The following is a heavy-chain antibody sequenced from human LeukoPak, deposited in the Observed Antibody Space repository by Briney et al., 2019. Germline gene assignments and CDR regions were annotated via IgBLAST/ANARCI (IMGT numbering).Heavy chain of an antibody. V-gene: IGHV3-7*01. CDR1: GFTFSSYG. Sequence: GGSLRLSCAASGFTFSSYGMSWVRQAPGKGLEWLANIKQDGTEKNYLNSVKGRFTISRDNAKNSLYLQTNSLRAEDTAVYYCARDYSGWGQGTLVTVSS. D-gene: IGHD1-26*01. CDR3: ARDYSG. J-gene: IGHJ4*02. CDR2: IKQDGTEK.